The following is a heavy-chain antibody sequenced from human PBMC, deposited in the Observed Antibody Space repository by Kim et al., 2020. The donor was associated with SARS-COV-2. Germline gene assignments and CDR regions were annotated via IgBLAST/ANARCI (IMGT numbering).Heavy chain of an antibody. D-gene: IGHD1-26*01. V-gene: IGHV4-34*01. CDR3: ARGPWEPTGY. CDR2: INHSGST. J-gene: IGHJ4*02. Sequence: SETLSLTCAVYGGSFSGYYWSWIRQPPGKGLEWIGEINHSGSTNYNPSLKSRVTISVDTSKNQFSLKLSSVTAADTAVYYCARGPWEPTGYWGQGTLVTVSS. CDR1: GGSFSGYY.